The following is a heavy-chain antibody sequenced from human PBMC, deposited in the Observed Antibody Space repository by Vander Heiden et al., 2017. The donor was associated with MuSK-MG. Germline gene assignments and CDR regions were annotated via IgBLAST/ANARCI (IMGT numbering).Heavy chain of an antibody. D-gene: IGHD3-22*01. J-gene: IGHJ2*01. CDR3: ARGFPGYESSGYHNWYFDL. CDR2: INHSGST. CDR1: AGPFSDYY. Sequence: QAQLQQWGAGLLKPSETLSLTCAVYAGPFSDYYWTWIRQPPGKGLEWIGEINHSGSTNYNPSLKSRVTISVDTSKNQFSLKLTSVTAADTAVYYCARGFPGYESSGYHNWYFDLWGRGTLLTVSS. V-gene: IGHV4-34*01.